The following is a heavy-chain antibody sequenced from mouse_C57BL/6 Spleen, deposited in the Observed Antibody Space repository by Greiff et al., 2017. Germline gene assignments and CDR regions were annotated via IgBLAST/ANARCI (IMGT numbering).Heavy chain of an antibody. CDR2: IDPEAGDT. J-gene: IGHJ2*01. CDR1: GFTITDYY. D-gene: IGHD1-1*01. CDR3: TFLYYYGSSYPPFDY. V-gene: IGHV14-1*01. Sequence: VQLQQSGAELVRPGASVKLSCTASGFTITDYYMRWVKQRPGQGLEWIGRIDPEAGDTEYAPKFQGKATLTADTSSNTAYLQLRSLTSGNTAVYYGTFLYYYGSSYPPFDYWGQGTTLTVSS.